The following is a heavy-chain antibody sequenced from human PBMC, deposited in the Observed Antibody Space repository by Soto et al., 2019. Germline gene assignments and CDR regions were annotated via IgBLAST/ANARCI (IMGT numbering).Heavy chain of an antibody. V-gene: IGHV1-8*01. Sequence: VKVSCKASGYTFTSYDINWVRQATGQGLEWMGWMNPNSGNTGYAQKFQGRVTMTRNTSISTAYMELSSLRSEDTAVYYCARRRSSTTFGVVTNDAFDIWGQGTMVTVSS. J-gene: IGHJ3*02. CDR3: ARRRSSTTFGVVTNDAFDI. D-gene: IGHD3-3*01. CDR2: MNPNSGNT. CDR1: GYTFTSYD.